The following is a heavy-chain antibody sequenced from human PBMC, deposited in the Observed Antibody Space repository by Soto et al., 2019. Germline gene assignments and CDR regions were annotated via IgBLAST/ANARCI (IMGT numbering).Heavy chain of an antibody. CDR1: GGSISSYY. D-gene: IGHD2-15*01. CDR3: ARLTRGYCSGGSCSHWFDP. Sequence: SETLSLTCTVSGGSISSYYWSWIRQPPGKGLEWIGYIYYSGSTNYNPSLKSRVTISVDTSKNQFSLKLSSVTAADTAVYYCARLTRGYCSGGSCSHWFDPWGQGTLVTVSS. V-gene: IGHV4-59*08. CDR2: IYYSGST. J-gene: IGHJ5*02.